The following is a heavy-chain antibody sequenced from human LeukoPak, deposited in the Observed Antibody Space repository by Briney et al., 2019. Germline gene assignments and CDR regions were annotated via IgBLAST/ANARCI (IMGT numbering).Heavy chain of an antibody. CDR2: ISGSGGST. J-gene: IGHJ4*02. Sequence: GGSLRLSCAASGFTFSSYAMSWVRQAPGKGLEWVSAISGSGGSTYYADSVKGRFTISRDNSKNTLYLQTNSLRAEDTAVYYCAKERLGSITIFGVAFDYWGQGTLVTVSS. V-gene: IGHV3-23*01. CDR3: AKERLGSITIFGVAFDY. CDR1: GFTFSSYA. D-gene: IGHD3-3*01.